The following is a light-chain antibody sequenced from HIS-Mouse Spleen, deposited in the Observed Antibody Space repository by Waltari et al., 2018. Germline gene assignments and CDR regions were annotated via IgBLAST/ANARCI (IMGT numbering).Light chain of an antibody. CDR2: EDS. CDR1: ALPKKY. Sequence: SYELTQPPSVSVSPGQTARITCSGDALPKKYAYWYQQKSGQAPGLVIYEDSKRPSGFPERCSGSSSGTMATLTISGAQVEDEADYYCYSTDSSGNHRVFGGGTKLTVL. CDR3: YSTDSSGNHRV. J-gene: IGLJ2*01. V-gene: IGLV3-10*01.